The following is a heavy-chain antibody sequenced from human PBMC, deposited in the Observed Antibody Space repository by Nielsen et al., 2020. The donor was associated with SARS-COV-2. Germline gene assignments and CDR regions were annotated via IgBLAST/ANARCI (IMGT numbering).Heavy chain of an antibody. Sequence: SVTVSCKVSGYTLTELSLHWVRQAPVQGLEWMGGFDPEDGETIYAQKFQGRVTMTEDTSTDTAYMELSSLRSEDTAVYYCATAPVFVEYFDWLSPWGQGTLVTVSS. CDR2: FDPEDGET. CDR3: ATAPVFVEYFDWLSP. D-gene: IGHD3-9*01. CDR1: GYTLTELS. J-gene: IGHJ5*02. V-gene: IGHV1-24*01.